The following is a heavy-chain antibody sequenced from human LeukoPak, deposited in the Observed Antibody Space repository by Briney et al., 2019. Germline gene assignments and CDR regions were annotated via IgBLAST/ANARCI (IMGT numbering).Heavy chain of an antibody. CDR1: GFTFSSYE. CDR3: ASGSDWYKVFDY. D-gene: IGHD6-19*01. J-gene: IGHJ4*02. CDR2: ISRSGSTM. V-gene: IGHV3-48*03. Sequence: GGSLRLSCAASGFTFSSYEMNWVRQAPGKGLEWVSYISRSGSTMYYADSVKGRFTISRDNAKNSLYLQMNSLNREYTAVYYCASGSDWYKVFDYWGQGTLVTVSS.